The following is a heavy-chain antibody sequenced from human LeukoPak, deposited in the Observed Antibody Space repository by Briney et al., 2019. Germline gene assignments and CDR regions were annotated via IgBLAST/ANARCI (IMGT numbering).Heavy chain of an antibody. CDR2: ISGTSSYT. CDR3: ARLGSIAAAGTPDY. V-gene: IGHV3-11*06. D-gene: IGHD6-13*01. J-gene: IGHJ4*02. Sequence: PGGSLRLSCAASGFTFSNYSMSWVRQAPGKGLEWVSYISGTSSYTTYADSVKGRFTISRDNAKNSLYLQMNSLRGEDTAVYYCARLGSIAAAGTPDYWGQGTLVTVSS. CDR1: GFTFSNYS.